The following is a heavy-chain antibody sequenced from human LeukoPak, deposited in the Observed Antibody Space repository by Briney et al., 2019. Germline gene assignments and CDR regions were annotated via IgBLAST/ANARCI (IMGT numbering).Heavy chain of an antibody. D-gene: IGHD3-22*01. CDR3: ARDHTYYYDSSGYREITYNFDY. Sequence: GGSLRLSCAASGFTFSSYAMHWVRQAPGKGLEWVAVISYDGSNKYYADSVKGRFTISRDNSKNTLYLQMNSLRAEDTAVYYCARDHTYYYDSSGYREITYNFDYWGQGTPVTVSS. CDR2: ISYDGSNK. CDR1: GFTFSSYA. J-gene: IGHJ4*02. V-gene: IGHV3-30-3*01.